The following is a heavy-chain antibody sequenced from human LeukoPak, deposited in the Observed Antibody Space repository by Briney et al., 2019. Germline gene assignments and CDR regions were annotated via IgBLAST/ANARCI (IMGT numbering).Heavy chain of an antibody. CDR3: ATGTHRYDFHLY. J-gene: IGHJ4*02. D-gene: IGHD3-3*01. V-gene: IGHV1-24*01. CDR1: GYTLTELS. CDR2: FDPEDGET. Sequence: GASVKVSCKVSGYTLTELSMHWVRQAPGKGLEWMGGFDPEDGETIYAQKFQGRVTMTEDTSTDTAYMELSSLRSEDTAVYYCATGTHRYDFHLYWGQGTLVTVSS.